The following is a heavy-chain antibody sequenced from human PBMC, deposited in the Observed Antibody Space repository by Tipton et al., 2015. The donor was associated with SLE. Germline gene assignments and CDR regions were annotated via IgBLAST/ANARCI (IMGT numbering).Heavy chain of an antibody. V-gene: IGHV3-23*01. J-gene: IGHJ6*02. CDR2: ISGSGGST. CDR3: AKKLGANPGMDV. D-gene: IGHD1-26*01. Sequence: SLRLSCAASGFTFSSYAMSWVRQAPGKGLEWVSAISGSGGSTYYADSVKGRFTISRDNSKNTLYLQMNSLRAEDTAVYYCAKKLGANPGMDVWGQGTTVTVSS. CDR1: GFTFSSYA.